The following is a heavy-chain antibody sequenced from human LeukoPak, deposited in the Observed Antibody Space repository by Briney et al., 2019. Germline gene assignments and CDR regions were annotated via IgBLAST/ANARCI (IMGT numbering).Heavy chain of an antibody. V-gene: IGHV3-23*01. CDR3: AKDLSTMIVVVKFDY. Sequence: PGGSLRLSCAASGFTFSSYGMSWVRQAPGKGLEWVSGISGSGGSTYYADSVKGRFTISRDNSKNTLYLQMNSLRAEDTAVYYCAKDLSTMIVVVKFDYWGQGTLVTVSS. CDR1: GFTFSSYG. D-gene: IGHD3-22*01. J-gene: IGHJ4*02. CDR2: ISGSGGST.